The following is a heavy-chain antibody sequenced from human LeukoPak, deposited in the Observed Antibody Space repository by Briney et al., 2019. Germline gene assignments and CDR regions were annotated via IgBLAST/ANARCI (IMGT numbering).Heavy chain of an antibody. D-gene: IGHD3-9*01. J-gene: IGHJ4*02. Sequence: GGSLRLSCAASGFTFSSYWMSWVRQAPGKGLEWVANIKQDGSEKYYVDSVKGRFTIPRDNAKNSLYLQMNSLRAEDTAVYYCARDLLRYFDWSVGAFDYWGQGTLVTVSS. CDR1: GFTFSSYW. V-gene: IGHV3-7*01. CDR3: ARDLLRYFDWSVGAFDY. CDR2: IKQDGSEK.